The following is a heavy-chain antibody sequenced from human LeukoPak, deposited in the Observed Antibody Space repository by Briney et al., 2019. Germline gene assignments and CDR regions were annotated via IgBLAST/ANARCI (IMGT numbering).Heavy chain of an antibody. V-gene: IGHV4-59*08. J-gene: IGHJ4*02. CDR2: IFHTGTT. CDR3: ARTYCGTNACPFDH. Sequence: SETLSLTCTVSGGSISTYYWSWIRQPPGEGLECLGFIFHTGTTNYNPSLKSRVTISVDTSKNQFSLKLSSVTAADTAIYYCARTYCGTNACPFDHWGQGNLVTVSS. CDR1: GGSISTYY. D-gene: IGHD2-21*01.